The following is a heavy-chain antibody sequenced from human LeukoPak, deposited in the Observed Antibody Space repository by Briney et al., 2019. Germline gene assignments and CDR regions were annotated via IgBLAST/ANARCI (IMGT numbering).Heavy chain of an antibody. CDR1: GFSFSSSG. V-gene: IGHV3-21*01. CDR3: ATVTIGRHYDY. J-gene: IGHJ4*02. CDR2: IGSTGTDR. D-gene: IGHD1-14*01. Sequence: GGSLRLSCAASGFSFSSSGINWVRQAPGKGLEWVSSIGSTGTDRYYADSVKGRFTISRDNAKNSLYLQMNSLRAEDTAVYYCATVTIGRHYDYWGQGTLLTVSS.